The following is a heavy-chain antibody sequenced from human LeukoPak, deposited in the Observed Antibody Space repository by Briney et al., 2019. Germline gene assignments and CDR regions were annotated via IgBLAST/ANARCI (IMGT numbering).Heavy chain of an antibody. Sequence: SETLSLTCTVSGGSISSYYWSWIRQPPGKRLEWIGYIYHSGSTNCNPSLKSRLTISVDTSKNQFSLMLSSVTAADTAVYYCAREGYSGSDSNLWGQGTLVTVSS. J-gene: IGHJ4*02. CDR2: IYHSGST. V-gene: IGHV4-59*01. D-gene: IGHD5-12*01. CDR3: AREGYSGSDSNL. CDR1: GGSISSYY.